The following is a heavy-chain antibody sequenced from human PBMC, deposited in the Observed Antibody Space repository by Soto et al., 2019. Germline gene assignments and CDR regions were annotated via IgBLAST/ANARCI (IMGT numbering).Heavy chain of an antibody. CDR2: IYYSGST. J-gene: IGHJ4*02. V-gene: IGHV4-59*01. CDR3: ARTRITIFGVVIGPLYYFDY. D-gene: IGHD3-3*01. Sequence: SETLSLTCTVSGGSISSYYWSWIRQPPGKGLEWIGYIYYSGSTNYNPSLESRVTISVDTSKNQFSLKLSSVTAADTAVYYCARTRITIFGVVIGPLYYFDYWGQGTLVTVSS. CDR1: GGSISSYY.